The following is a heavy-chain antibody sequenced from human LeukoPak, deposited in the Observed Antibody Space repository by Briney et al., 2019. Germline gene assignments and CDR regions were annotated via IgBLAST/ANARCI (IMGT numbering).Heavy chain of an antibody. Sequence: GASVKVSCKASGYTFTAYYIHWVRQAPGQGLEWMGWINPNSGGTNYAQKFQGRVTMTRDTSISTGYMDLSRLRSDDTAVYYCARGSIVGATFDYFDYWGQGTLVTVSS. CDR3: ARGSIVGATFDYFDY. V-gene: IGHV1-2*02. CDR1: GYTFTAYY. J-gene: IGHJ4*02. D-gene: IGHD1-26*01. CDR2: INPNSGGT.